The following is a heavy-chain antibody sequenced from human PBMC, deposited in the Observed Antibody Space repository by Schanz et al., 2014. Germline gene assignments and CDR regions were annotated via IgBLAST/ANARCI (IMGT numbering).Heavy chain of an antibody. CDR2: IYIGGNT. CDR1: GFSVGNKY. Sequence: VQLVESGGGLVQPGGSLRLSCAASGFSVGNKYMNWVRQAPGKGLEWVSFIYIGGNTYYADSVKGRFTISRDNSKNTLYLQMNSLRAEDTAVYYCAKGRFGELSAFDIWGQGTMVTVSS. D-gene: IGHD3-10*01. CDR3: AKGRFGELSAFDI. J-gene: IGHJ3*02. V-gene: IGHV3-66*01.